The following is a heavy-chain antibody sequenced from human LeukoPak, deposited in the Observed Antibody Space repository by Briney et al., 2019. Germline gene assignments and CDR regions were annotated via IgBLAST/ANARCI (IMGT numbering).Heavy chain of an antibody. CDR1: GFTFSSYA. Sequence: GGSLRLSCAASGFTFSSYAMSWVRQAPGKGLEWVSAISGSGGSTYYADSVKSRFTISRDNSKNTLYLQMNSLRAEDTAVYYCAKGIRGYYSNFDYWGQGTLVTVSS. V-gene: IGHV3-23*01. CDR3: AKGIRGYYSNFDY. D-gene: IGHD3-22*01. J-gene: IGHJ4*02. CDR2: ISGSGGST.